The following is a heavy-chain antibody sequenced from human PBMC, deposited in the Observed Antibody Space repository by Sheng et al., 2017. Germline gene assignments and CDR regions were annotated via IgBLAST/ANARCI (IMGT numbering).Heavy chain of an antibody. CDR2: INPNSGGT. Sequence: QVQLVQSGAEVKKPGASVKVSCKASGYTFTGYYMHWVRQAPGQGLEWMGWINPNSGGTNYAQKFQGRVTMTRDTSISTAYMELSRLRSDDTAVYYCARGLRRGSSSPRGWFDPWGQGTLVTVSS. J-gene: IGHJ5*02. CDR3: ARGLRRGSSSPRGWFDP. D-gene: IGHD6-6*01. CDR1: GYTFTGYY. V-gene: IGHV1-2*02.